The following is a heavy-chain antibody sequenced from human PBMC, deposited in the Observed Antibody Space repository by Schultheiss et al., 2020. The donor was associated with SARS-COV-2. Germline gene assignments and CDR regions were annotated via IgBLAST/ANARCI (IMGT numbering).Heavy chain of an antibody. CDR2: VSSDGSCT. CDR1: GFSFINHG. D-gene: IGHD7-27*01. V-gene: IGHV3-74*01. Sequence: GGSLRLSCAASGFSFINHGMHWVRQAPGKGLVWVSHVSSDGSCTIYADSVKGRFTISGDDAKNSVYLQMNSLRAEDTAVYYCARDTPGDGMDVWGQGTTVTVSS. CDR3: ARDTPGDGMDV. J-gene: IGHJ6*02.